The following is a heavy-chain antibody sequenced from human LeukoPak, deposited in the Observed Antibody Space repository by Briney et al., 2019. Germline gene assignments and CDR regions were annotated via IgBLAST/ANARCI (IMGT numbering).Heavy chain of an antibody. CDR3: ARERGWHNAFVI. D-gene: IGHD6-19*01. CDR1: GYTFTSYG. Sequence: ASVKVSCKASGYTFTSYGLTWVRQAPGQGLEWMGWITTYSGNTNYAQKLQGRVTMTTDTSTSTAYMELRSLRSDDTAVYYCARERGWHNAFVIWGQGTMVTVSS. CDR2: ITTYSGNT. J-gene: IGHJ3*02. V-gene: IGHV1-18*01.